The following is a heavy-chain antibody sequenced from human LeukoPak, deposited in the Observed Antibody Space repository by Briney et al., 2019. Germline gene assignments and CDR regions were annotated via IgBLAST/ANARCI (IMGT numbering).Heavy chain of an antibody. Sequence: SETLSLTCTVSGGSISSYDWSWIRQPPGEGLEWIGYIYYSGSTNYNPSLKSRVTISVDTSKNQFSLKLSSVTAADTAVYYCARDYDSSAGYWGQGTLVTVSS. CDR1: GGSISSYD. V-gene: IGHV4-59*01. D-gene: IGHD3-22*01. CDR3: ARDYDSSAGY. CDR2: IYYSGST. J-gene: IGHJ4*02.